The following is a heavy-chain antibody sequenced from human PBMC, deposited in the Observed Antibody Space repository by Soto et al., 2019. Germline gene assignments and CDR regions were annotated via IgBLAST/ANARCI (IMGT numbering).Heavy chain of an antibody. CDR1: GGSVSSGSYY. V-gene: IGHV4-61*01. D-gene: IGHD1-7*01. Sequence: KPSETLSLTCTVSGGSVSSGSYYWSWIRQPPGKGLEWIGYIYYSGSTNYNPSLKSRVTISVDTSKNRFSLKLSSVTAADTAVYYCARDTSTTWFQGLFDYWGQGTLVTVSS. J-gene: IGHJ4*02. CDR3: ARDTSTTWFQGLFDY. CDR2: IYYSGST.